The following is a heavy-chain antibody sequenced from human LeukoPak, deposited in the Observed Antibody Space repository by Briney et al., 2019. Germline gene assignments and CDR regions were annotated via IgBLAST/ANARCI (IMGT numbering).Heavy chain of an antibody. Sequence: SETLSLTCTVSGGSISSSSYYWGWICQPPGKGLEWIGSIYYSGSTYYNPSLKSRVTISVDTSKNQFSLKLSSVTAADTAVYYCARDAWIQLDGVDIWGQGTMVTVSS. D-gene: IGHD5-18*01. J-gene: IGHJ3*02. CDR3: ARDAWIQLDGVDI. CDR1: GGSISSSSYY. V-gene: IGHV4-39*07. CDR2: IYYSGST.